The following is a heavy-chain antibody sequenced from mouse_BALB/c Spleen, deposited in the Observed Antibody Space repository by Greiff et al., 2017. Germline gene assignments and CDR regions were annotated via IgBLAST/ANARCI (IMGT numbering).Heavy chain of an antibody. CDR1: GFTFSDYY. J-gene: IGHJ2*01. Sequence: EVQLVESGGGLVKPGGSLKLSCAASGFTFSDYYMYWVRQTPEKRLEWVATISDGGSYTYYPDSVKGRFTISRDNAKNNLYLQMSSLKSEDTAMYYCAIVDFDYWGQGTTLTVSS. V-gene: IGHV5-4*02. CDR2: ISDGGSYT. CDR3: AIVDFDY.